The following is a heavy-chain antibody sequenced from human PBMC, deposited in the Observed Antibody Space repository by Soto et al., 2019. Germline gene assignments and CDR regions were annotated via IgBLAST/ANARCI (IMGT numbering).Heavy chain of an antibody. D-gene: IGHD3-22*01. CDR1: GVSISSKSYS. V-gene: IGHV4-39*02. CDR3: ARELFFQRQTLYDSSPLEF. CDR2: FYYSENT. Sequence: SETLSLTCSVSGVSISSKSYSWVWIRQPPGKGLEWIGTFYYSENTYYNPSLKSRVTISVDTSKNQFSLKLSSVTAADTAVYYCARELFFQRQTLYDSSPLEFRGQGTMVTVSS. J-gene: IGHJ3*01.